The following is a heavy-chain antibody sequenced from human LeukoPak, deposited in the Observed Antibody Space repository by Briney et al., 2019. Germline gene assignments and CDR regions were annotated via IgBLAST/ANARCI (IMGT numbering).Heavy chain of an antibody. CDR1: GGSISSYY. CDR2: IYYSGST. D-gene: IGHD6-13*01. CDR3: ARRSAAAGTPFDY. Sequence: SETLSLTCTVSGGSISSYYWSCIRQPPGKGLEWIGYIYYSGSTNYNPSLKSRVTISVDTSKNQFSLKLSSVTAVDTAVYYCARRSAAAGTPFDYWGQGTLVTVSS. J-gene: IGHJ4*02. V-gene: IGHV4-59*01.